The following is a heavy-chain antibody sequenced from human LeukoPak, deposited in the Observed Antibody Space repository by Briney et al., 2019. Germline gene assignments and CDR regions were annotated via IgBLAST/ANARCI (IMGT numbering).Heavy chain of an antibody. Sequence: ASVKVSCKASGYIFTSYAISWVRQAPGQGLEWMGWISPSNGNTHYAQKLQGRVTMTTDTSTSTTYMDLRSLRSDDTAVYYCARDGGDYSSTWGGWFDPWGQGTLVTVSS. CDR1: GYIFTSYA. D-gene: IGHD6-13*01. CDR3: ARDGGDYSSTWGGWFDP. J-gene: IGHJ5*02. CDR2: ISPSNGNT. V-gene: IGHV1-18*01.